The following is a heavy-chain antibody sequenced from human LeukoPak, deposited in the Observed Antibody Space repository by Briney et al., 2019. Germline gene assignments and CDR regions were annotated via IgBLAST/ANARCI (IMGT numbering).Heavy chain of an antibody. CDR2: IYYSGST. V-gene: IGHV4-39*01. CDR1: GGSISSSSYY. Sequence: SETLSLTCTVSGGSISSSSYYWGWIRQPPGKGLEWIGSIYYSGSTYYNPSLKSRVTISVDTSKNQFSLKLSSVTAADTAVYYCARHDKDTFDYWGQGTLVTVSS. J-gene: IGHJ4*02. CDR3: ARHDKDTFDY. D-gene: IGHD2-15*01.